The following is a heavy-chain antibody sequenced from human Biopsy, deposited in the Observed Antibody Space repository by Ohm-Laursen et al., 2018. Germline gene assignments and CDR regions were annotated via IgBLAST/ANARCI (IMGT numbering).Heavy chain of an antibody. CDR3: AKDRFPYTSGYSSVFEY. J-gene: IGHJ4*02. CDR1: GFTFSSYG. Sequence: SLRLSCTASGFTFSSYGMHWVRQAPGKGLAWVSLISNDGDIKYSADSMEGRFSISRDNSRNKLFLQMNSLKAEDTAVYYCAKDRFPYTSGYSSVFEYWGQGALVTVSS. V-gene: IGHV3-30*18. D-gene: IGHD3-22*01. CDR2: ISNDGDIK.